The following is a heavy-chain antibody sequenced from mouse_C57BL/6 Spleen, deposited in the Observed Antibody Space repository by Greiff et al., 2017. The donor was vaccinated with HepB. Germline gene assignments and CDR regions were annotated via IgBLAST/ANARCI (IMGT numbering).Heavy chain of an antibody. Sequence: VQLQQSGPELVKPGASVKISCKASGYAFSSSWMNWVKQRPGKGLEWIGRIYPGDGDTNYNGKFKGKATLTADKSSSTAYMQLSSLTSEDSAVYFCARGDGYEPSMDYWGQGTSVTVSS. D-gene: IGHD2-2*01. CDR1: GYAFSSSW. CDR3: ARGDGYEPSMDY. V-gene: IGHV1-82*01. CDR2: IYPGDGDT. J-gene: IGHJ4*01.